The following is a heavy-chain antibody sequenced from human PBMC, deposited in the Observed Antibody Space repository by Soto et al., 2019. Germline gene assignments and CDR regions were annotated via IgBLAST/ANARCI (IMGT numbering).Heavy chain of an antibody. CDR2: IDPSDSQT. CDR3: ARQIYDSDTGPNFQYYFDS. V-gene: IGHV5-10-1*01. Sequence: GESLKISCKGSGYSFAGYWITWVRQKPGKGLEWMGRIDPSDSQTYYSPSFRGHVTISVTKSIITVFLQWSSLRASDTAMYYCARQIYDSDTGPNFQYYFDSWGQGTPVTVSS. J-gene: IGHJ4*02. D-gene: IGHD3-22*01. CDR1: GYSFAGYW.